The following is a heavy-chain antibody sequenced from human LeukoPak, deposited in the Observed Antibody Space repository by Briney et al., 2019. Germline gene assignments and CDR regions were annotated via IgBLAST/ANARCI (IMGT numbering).Heavy chain of an antibody. CDR3: AAGPWELDF. D-gene: IGHD1-26*01. CDR2: IYYSGST. Sequence: SETLSLTCTVSGGSISSSSYYWGWIRQPPGKGLEWIGSIYYSGSTYYNPSLKSRVTISVDTSKNQFSLKLSSVTAADTAMYYCAAGPWELDFWGQGTLVTVSS. J-gene: IGHJ4*02. CDR1: GGSISSSSYY. V-gene: IGHV4-39*07.